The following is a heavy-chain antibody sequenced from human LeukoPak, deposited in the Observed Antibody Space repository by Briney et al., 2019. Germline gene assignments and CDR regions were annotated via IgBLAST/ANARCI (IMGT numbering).Heavy chain of an antibody. D-gene: IGHD3-10*01. CDR2: IWYDGSNK. CDR1: GFTFSSYG. CDR3: EGSSTGYYGSGSYYPYYMDV. J-gene: IGHJ6*03. V-gene: IGHV3-33*01. Sequence: PGRSLRLSCAASGFTFSSYGMHWVRQAPGKGLEWVAVIWYDGSNKYYADSVKGRFTISRDNSKNTLYLQMNSLRAEDTAVYYCEGSSTGYYGSGSYYPYYMDVWGKGTTVTVSS.